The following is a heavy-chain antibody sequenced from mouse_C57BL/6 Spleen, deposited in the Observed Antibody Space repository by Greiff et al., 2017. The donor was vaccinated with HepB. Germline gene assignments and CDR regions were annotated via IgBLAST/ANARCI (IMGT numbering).Heavy chain of an antibody. Sequence: QVQLQHPGTELVKPGASVKLSCKASGYTFTSYWMHWVKQRPGQGLEWIGNINPSNGGTNYNEKFKSKATLTVDKSSSTAYMQLSSLTSEDSAVYYCARTPPSYYGSSYFDYWGQGTTLTVSS. V-gene: IGHV1-53*01. CDR3: ARTPPSYYGSSYFDY. J-gene: IGHJ2*01. CDR1: GYTFTSYW. CDR2: INPSNGGT. D-gene: IGHD1-1*01.